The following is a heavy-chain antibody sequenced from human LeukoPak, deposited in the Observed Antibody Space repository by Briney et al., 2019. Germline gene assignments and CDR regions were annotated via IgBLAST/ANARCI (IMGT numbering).Heavy chain of an antibody. CDR2: ISSSGSSI. D-gene: IGHD3-10*01. V-gene: IGHV3-11*01. CDR1: GFTFSDYY. J-gene: IGHJ4*02. Sequence: GGSLRLSCAPSGFTFSDYYMSWLRHATGKGVEWVSYISSSGSSIYYADSVKGRFTISRDNAKNSLYLQMNSLRAEDTAVYYCARADRTYYQGFYYWGQGTLVTVSS. CDR3: ARADRTYYQGFYY.